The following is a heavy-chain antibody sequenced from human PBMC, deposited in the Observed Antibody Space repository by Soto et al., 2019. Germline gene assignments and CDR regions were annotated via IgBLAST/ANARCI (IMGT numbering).Heavy chain of an antibody. J-gene: IGHJ5*02. CDR3: ARGRGDFDA. Sequence: PSETLSLTCAVYGASLSDNYRNWLRQPPGKGLEWIGEINHSGNTNYKPSLRSRVTISIDTSKNQLSLNLRSVSAADTAVYYCARGRGDFDAWGQGTPVTVSS. CDR1: GASLSDNY. CDR2: INHSGNT. V-gene: IGHV4-34*01. D-gene: IGHD2-21*01.